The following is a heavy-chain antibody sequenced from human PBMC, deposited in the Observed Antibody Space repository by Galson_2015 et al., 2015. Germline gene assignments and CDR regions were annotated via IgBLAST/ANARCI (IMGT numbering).Heavy chain of an antibody. D-gene: IGHD6-19*01. J-gene: IGHJ4*01. CDR3: ARSVAGSFDY. V-gene: IGHV3-48*02. CDR2: ITSDTRTI. CDR1: GFTFNIYR. Sequence: SLRLSCAASGFTFNIYRMNWVRQAPGKGLEWVSYITSDTRTINYADSVKGRFTISRDNAKNSLYLQMNSLRDEDTAVYYCARSVAGSFDYWGHGTLVTVSS.